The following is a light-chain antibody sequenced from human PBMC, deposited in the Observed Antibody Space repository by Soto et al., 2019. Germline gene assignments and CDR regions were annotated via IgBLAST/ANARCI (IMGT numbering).Light chain of an antibody. CDR1: INDVGGYNY. CDR2: EVN. V-gene: IGLV2-14*01. J-gene: IGLJ2*01. Sequence: QSALTQPASVSGSPGQSITISCTGTINDVGGYNYVSWYQQHPGKAPKFLIYEVNSRPSGVSDRFSGSKSANTASLTISGLHPEDEADYYCASYTGSGTLVVFGGGTKLTVL. CDR3: ASYTGSGTLVV.